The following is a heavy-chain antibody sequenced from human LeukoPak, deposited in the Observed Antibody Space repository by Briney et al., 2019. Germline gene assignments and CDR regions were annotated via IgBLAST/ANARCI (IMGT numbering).Heavy chain of an antibody. V-gene: IGHV3-48*03. CDR3: ARGLRSGYHPHYYYYGMDV. CDR1: GFTFSSYE. Sequence: PGGSLRLSCAASGFTFSSYEMNWVRQAPGKGLEWISYISSGGTTIYYADSVKGRFTISRDNAKNSLYLQMNSLRAEDTAVYYCARGLRSGYHPHYYYYGMDVWGQGTTVTVSS. D-gene: IGHD3-3*01. CDR2: ISSGGTTI. J-gene: IGHJ6*02.